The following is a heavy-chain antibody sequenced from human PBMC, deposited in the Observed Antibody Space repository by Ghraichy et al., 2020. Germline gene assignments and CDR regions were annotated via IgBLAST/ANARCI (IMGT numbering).Heavy chain of an antibody. CDR2: IIPILGIA. CDR3: AREHYDFWSGDPWPYYFDY. J-gene: IGHJ4*02. V-gene: IGHV1-69*04. Sequence: SVKVSCKASGGTFSSYTISWVRQAPGQGLEWMGRIIPILGIANYAQKFQGRVTITADKSTSTAYMELSRLRSENTAVYYCAREHYDFWSGDPWPYYFDYWGKGTLVTVSS. D-gene: IGHD3-3*01. CDR1: GGTFSSYT.